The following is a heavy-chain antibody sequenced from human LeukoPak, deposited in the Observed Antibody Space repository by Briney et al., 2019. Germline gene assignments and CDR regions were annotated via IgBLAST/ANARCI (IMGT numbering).Heavy chain of an antibody. CDR1: GGSISSGSYY. CDR3: ARKYSGSYYRTSYFDY. CDR2: IYTSGST. J-gene: IGHJ4*02. Sequence: PSETLSLTCTVSGGSISSGSYYWSWIRQPAGKGLEWIGRIYTSGSTNYNPSLKSRVTISVDTSKNQFSLKLSSVTAADTAVYYCARKYSGSYYRTSYFDYWGQGTLVTVSS. V-gene: IGHV4-61*02. D-gene: IGHD1-26*01.